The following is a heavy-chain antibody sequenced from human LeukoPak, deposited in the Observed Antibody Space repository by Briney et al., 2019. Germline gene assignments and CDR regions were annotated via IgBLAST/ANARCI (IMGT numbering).Heavy chain of an antibody. CDR2: INSDGSST. D-gene: IGHD6-19*01. CDR3: ARDLSYSSGWYLFDY. CDR1: GFTFSSHW. V-gene: IGHV3-74*01. J-gene: IGHJ4*02. Sequence: PGGSLRLSCAASGFTFSSHWTHWVRQAPGKGLVWLSRINSDGSSTSYADSVKGRFTISRDNAKNTLYLQMNSLRAEDTAVYYCARDLSYSSGWYLFDYWGQGTLVTVSS.